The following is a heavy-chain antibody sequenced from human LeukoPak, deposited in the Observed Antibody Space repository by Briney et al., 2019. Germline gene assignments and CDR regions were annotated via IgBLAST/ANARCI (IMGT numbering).Heavy chain of an antibody. V-gene: IGHV3-30*18. CDR1: GFTFSSYG. D-gene: IGHD1-26*01. Sequence: GGSLRLSCAASGFTFSSYGMHWVRQAPGKGLEWVAVISYDGSNKYYADSVKGRFTISRDNSKNTLYLQMNSLRAEDTAVYYCAKGSGGSKWELLADYFDYWGQGTLVTVSS. CDR3: AKGSGGSKWELLADYFDY. J-gene: IGHJ4*02. CDR2: ISYDGSNK.